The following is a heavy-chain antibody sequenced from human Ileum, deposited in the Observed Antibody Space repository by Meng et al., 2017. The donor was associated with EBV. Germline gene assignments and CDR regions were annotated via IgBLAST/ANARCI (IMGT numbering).Heavy chain of an antibody. Sequence: QVPPQEAGPGLVKHSQPLSLTCTVSGGSISIRNYYWSWIRQPPGKGLEWSGHIYNSGSTYYNPSLKSRITISVDTSKNQFSLKLSSVTAADTAVYYCARGQKGYFDLWGRGTLVTVSS. V-gene: IGHV4-30-4*01. CDR2: IYNSGST. J-gene: IGHJ2*01. CDR3: ARGQKGYFDL. CDR1: GGSISIRNYY.